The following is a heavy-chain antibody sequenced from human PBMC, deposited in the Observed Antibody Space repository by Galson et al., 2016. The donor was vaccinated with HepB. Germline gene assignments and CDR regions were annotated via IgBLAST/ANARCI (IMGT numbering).Heavy chain of an antibody. Sequence: SVKVSCKASGYTFTSYYIHWVRQAPGQGLEWMGIINPSAGSPSYAQNFQGRVTMTRDTSTSTVYMHLSSLRSEDTAVYYCARDRALTGDAFDIWGQGTMVTVSS. V-gene: IGHV1-46*01. J-gene: IGHJ3*02. D-gene: IGHD7-27*01. CDR3: ARDRALTGDAFDI. CDR2: INPSAGSP. CDR1: GYTFTSYY.